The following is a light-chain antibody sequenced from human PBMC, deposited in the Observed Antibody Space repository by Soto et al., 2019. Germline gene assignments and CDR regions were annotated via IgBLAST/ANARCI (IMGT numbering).Light chain of an antibody. Sequence: EIVLTQSPATLSLSPGERATLSCRASQSVGSYLAWYQQKSGQAPRLLIYDASNRATGIQARFSGSGSGTAFTLTINSLAPEDFEAYYCQQRSNWPYTFGKGTKLEIK. CDR3: QQRSNWPYT. J-gene: IGKJ2*01. CDR1: QSVGSY. V-gene: IGKV3-11*01. CDR2: DAS.